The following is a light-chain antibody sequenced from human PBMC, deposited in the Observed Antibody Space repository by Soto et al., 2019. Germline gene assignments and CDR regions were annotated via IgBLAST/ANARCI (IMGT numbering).Light chain of an antibody. CDR1: SSDVGTYNS. J-gene: IGLJ3*02. CDR3: YSYAGRNIWV. Sequence: QSVLTQPRSVSGSPGQSVTISCTGTSSDVGTYNSVSWYQQHPGKAPKLMIFGVTERPSGVPDRFSGSKSGNTASLTVSGLQADDEAVYYCYSYAGRNIWVFGGGTKVTVL. V-gene: IGLV2-11*01. CDR2: GVT.